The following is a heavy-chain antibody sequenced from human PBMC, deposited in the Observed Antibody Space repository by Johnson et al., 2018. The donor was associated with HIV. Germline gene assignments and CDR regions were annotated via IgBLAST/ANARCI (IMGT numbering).Heavy chain of an antibody. D-gene: IGHD3-16*02. CDR3: SRDRGWGVIDAFDI. CDR2: ISGSGGST. Sequence: VQLVESGGGVVQPGRSLRLSCAASGFTFSSYAMHWVRQAPGKGLEWVSAISGSGGSTYYADSVKGRFTISRDNAKNSLYLQMNSLRAEDTALYYWSRDRGWGVIDAFDIWGQGTMVSVSS. V-gene: IGHV3-21*04. J-gene: IGHJ3*02. CDR1: GFTFSSYA.